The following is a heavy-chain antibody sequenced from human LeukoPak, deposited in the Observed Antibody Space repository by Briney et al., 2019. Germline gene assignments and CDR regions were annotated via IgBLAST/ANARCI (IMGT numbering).Heavy chain of an antibody. CDR2: ISSGGNTE. V-gene: IGHV3-48*03. J-gene: IGHJ5*02. D-gene: IGHD2-8*01. CDR3: ARDTVNGPFVISLDL. CDR1: GFSFSSSE. Sequence: GGSLRLSCAASGFSFSSSEMNWVRQAPGKGPEWVSHISSGGNTEYYADSVRGRFTMSRDNAKNLLYLQMNSLRDEDTAVYYCARDTVNGPFVISLDLWGQGALVTVSS.